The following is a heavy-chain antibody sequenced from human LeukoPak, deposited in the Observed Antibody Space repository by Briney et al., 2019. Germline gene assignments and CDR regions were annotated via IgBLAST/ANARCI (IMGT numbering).Heavy chain of an antibody. V-gene: IGHV4-59*08. CDR2: VFYSGST. CDR3: ARHYYTDPFDY. Sequence: SETLSLTCTVSGDSINNYYWSWIRLPPGKGLEWVGYVFYSGSTSYNPSLKSRVTISVDTSKNQFSLQLNSVTAADTAVYYCARHYYTDPFDYWGQGTLVTVSS. J-gene: IGHJ4*02. D-gene: IGHD3-22*01. CDR1: GDSINNYY.